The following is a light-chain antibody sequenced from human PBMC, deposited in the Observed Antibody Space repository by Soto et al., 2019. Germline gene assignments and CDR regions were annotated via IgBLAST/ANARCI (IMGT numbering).Light chain of an antibody. CDR1: KSVSYF. J-gene: IGKJ3*01. Sequence: EIVLTQSPATLSLSPGERATLSCRASKSVSYFLAWYEQKSGQAPRLLIYDASSRATGIPARFSGSGFGTDFTLTISSLEPEDSAVYYCQHRSNWLGTFGPGTKVDIK. CDR2: DAS. CDR3: QHRSNWLGT. V-gene: IGKV3-11*01.